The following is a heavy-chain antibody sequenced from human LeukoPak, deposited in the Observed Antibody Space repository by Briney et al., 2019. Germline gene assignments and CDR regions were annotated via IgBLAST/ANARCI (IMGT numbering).Heavy chain of an antibody. J-gene: IGHJ4*02. D-gene: IGHD3-10*01. Sequence: PGGSLTLSCAASGFTFHNHWMHWVRQVPGKGLAWVARIDSDGSTTNYADSVEGRFTIARDNAKNTLNLLMTSLRPDDTAIYYCASGYYYGDSFDYWGQGALVTVSS. V-gene: IGHV3-74*01. CDR1: GFTFHNHW. CDR2: IDSDGSTT. CDR3: ASGYYYGDSFDY.